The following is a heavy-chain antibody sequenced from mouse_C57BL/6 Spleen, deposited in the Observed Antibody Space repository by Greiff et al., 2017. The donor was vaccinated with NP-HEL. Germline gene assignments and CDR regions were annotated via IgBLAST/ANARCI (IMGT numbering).Heavy chain of an antibody. D-gene: IGHD2-5*01. V-gene: IGHV8-12*01. CDR2: IYWDDDK. CDR1: GFSLSTSGMG. J-gene: IGHJ4*01. CDR3: ARRAYYSNYEKEYYAMDY. Sequence: QVTLKVCGPGILQSSQTLSLTCSFSGFSLSTSGMGVSWIRQPSGKGLEWLAHIYWDDDKRYNPSLKSRLTISKDTSRNQVFLKITSVDTADTATYYCARRAYYSNYEKEYYAMDYWGQGTSVTVSS.